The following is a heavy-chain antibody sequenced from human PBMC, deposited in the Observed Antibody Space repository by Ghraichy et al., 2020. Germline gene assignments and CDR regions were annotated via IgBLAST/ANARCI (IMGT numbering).Heavy chain of an antibody. Sequence: SETLSLTCTVSGGSISSYYWSWIRQPPGKGLEWIGYIYYSGSTNYNPSLKSRVTISVDTSKNQFSLKLSSVTAADTAVYYCASHYYDSSGRFDYWGQGTLVTVSS. CDR1: GGSISSYY. CDR2: IYYSGST. J-gene: IGHJ4*02. V-gene: IGHV4-59*08. CDR3: ASHYYDSSGRFDY. D-gene: IGHD3-22*01.